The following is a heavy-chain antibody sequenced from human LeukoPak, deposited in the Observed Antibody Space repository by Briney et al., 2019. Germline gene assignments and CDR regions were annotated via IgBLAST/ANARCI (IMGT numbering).Heavy chain of an antibody. CDR2: IIPILGIA. CDR3: ARGRGYCSSTSCFLSGDY. V-gene: IGHV1-69*02. J-gene: IGHJ4*02. CDR1: GGTFSSYT. Sequence: SVKVSCKASGGTFSSYTISWVRQAPGQGLEWMGRIIPILGIANYAQKFQGRITITADKSTSTAYMELSSLRSEDTAVYYCARGRGYCSSTSCFLSGDYWGQGTLVTVSS. D-gene: IGHD2-2*01.